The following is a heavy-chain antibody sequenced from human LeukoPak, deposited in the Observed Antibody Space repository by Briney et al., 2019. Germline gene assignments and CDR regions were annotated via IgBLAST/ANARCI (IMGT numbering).Heavy chain of an antibody. CDR1: GFTFKDYS. V-gene: IGHV3-48*01. CDR3: ARDHDWGFDY. CDR2: ISSSHI. D-gene: IGHD2-21*01. Sequence: GGSLRLSCAASGFTFKDYSMNWVRQAPGKGLEFVSYISSSHIYYADSVKGRFTISRDNAKNSLYLEMNSLRAEDKAVYYCARDHDWGFDYWGQGILVTVSS. J-gene: IGHJ4*02.